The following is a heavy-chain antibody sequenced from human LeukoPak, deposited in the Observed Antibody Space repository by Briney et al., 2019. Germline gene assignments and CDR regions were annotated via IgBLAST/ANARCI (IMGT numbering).Heavy chain of an antibody. V-gene: IGHV3-7*03. CDR3: AKGAYYDSSGYYLPDY. CDR2: IKQDGSEK. D-gene: IGHD3-22*01. CDR1: GFTFSSYW. J-gene: IGHJ4*02. Sequence: GGSLRLSCAASGFTFSSYWMSWVRQAPGKGLEWVANIKQDGSEKYYVDSVKGRFTISRDNAKNSLYLQMNSLRAEDTALYYCAKGAYYDSSGYYLPDYWGQGTPVTVSS.